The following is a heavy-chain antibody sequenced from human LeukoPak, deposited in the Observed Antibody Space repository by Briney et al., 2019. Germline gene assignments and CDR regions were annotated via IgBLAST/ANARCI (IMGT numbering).Heavy chain of an antibody. CDR1: GYNFTPYW. CDR2: IYPGDSDT. V-gene: IGHV5-51*01. CDR3: ARQGGGYSYGYDLP. D-gene: IGHD5-18*01. Sequence: GKSLKISCKASGYNFTPYWIGWVRQMPGKGLEWMGIIYPGDSDTRYSPSFQGQVTISADKSISTAYLQWSSLQASDTAMYYCARQGGGYSYGYDLPWGQGTLVTVSS. J-gene: IGHJ5*02.